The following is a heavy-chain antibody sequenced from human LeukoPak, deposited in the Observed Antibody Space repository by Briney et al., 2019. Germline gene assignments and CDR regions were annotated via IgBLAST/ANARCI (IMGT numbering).Heavy chain of an antibody. CDR1: GFTFSDYY. V-gene: IGHV3-11*01. CDR3: ARDPRPSMVGYSYGMGNAFDI. Sequence: GGSLRFSCAASGFTFSDYYMSWIRQAPGKGLEWVSYISSSGTTIYYADSVKGRFTISRDNAKNSLYLQMNSLRAEDTAVYYCARDPRPSMVGYSYGMGNAFDIWGQGTRVSVFS. CDR2: ISSSGTTI. J-gene: IGHJ3*02. D-gene: IGHD5-18*01.